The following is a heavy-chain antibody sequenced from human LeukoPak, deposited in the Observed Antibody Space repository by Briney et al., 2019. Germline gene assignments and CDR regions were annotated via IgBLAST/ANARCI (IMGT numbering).Heavy chain of an antibody. Sequence: PSETLSLTCAVYGGSFSGYYWSWIRQPPGKGLEWIGEINHSGSTNYNPSLKSRVTISVDTSKNQFSLKLSSVTAAGTAVYYCARRYYYDSSGQHYFDYWGQGTLVTVSS. J-gene: IGHJ4*02. CDR1: GGSFSGYY. CDR3: ARRYYYDSSGQHYFDY. V-gene: IGHV4-34*01. D-gene: IGHD3-22*01. CDR2: INHSGST.